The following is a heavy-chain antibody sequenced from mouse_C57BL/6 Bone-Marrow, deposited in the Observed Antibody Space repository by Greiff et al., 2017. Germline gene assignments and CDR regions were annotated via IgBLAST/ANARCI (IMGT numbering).Heavy chain of an antibody. V-gene: IGHV1-15*01. CDR1: GYTFTDYE. D-gene: IGHD2-4*01. Sequence: VQLQQSGAELVRPGASVTLSCKASGYTFTDYEMHWVKQTPVHGLEWIGAIDPETGGTAYNQKFKGKAILTADKSSSTAYMELRSLTSEDSAVYYCQRGLRPYCYFDVWGTGTTVTVSS. J-gene: IGHJ1*03. CDR3: QRGLRPYCYFDV. CDR2: IDPETGGT.